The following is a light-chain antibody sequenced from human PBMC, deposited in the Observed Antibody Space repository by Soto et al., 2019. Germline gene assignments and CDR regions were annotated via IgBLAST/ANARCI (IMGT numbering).Light chain of an antibody. CDR2: EVS. CDR3: SSYTSSSTRV. J-gene: IGLJ3*02. CDR1: SSDVGDYNY. Sequence: QSALTQPASVSGSHGQSITISCTGTSSDVGDYNYVSWYQQHPGKAPKLMIYEVSNRPSGVSNRFSGSKSGNTASLTISGLQAEDEADYYCSSYTSSSTRVFGGGTKLTVL. V-gene: IGLV2-14*01.